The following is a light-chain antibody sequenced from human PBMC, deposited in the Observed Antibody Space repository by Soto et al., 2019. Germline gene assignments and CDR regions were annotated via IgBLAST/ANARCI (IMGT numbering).Light chain of an antibody. Sequence: DIQMTQSPSSLSASVGDRVTITCRASQVIRNDLGWYLQKPGKAPKRLIYAASSLQSGVPSRFSGSGSGTDFTLTISSLQPEDFGTYYCQQLNSYLSITFGQGTRLEIK. CDR1: QVIRND. CDR3: QQLNSYLSIT. V-gene: IGKV1-17*01. J-gene: IGKJ5*01. CDR2: AAS.